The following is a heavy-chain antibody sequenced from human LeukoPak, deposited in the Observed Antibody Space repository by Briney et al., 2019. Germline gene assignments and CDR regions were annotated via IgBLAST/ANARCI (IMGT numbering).Heavy chain of an antibody. Sequence: ASVKVSCKVSGYTLTELSMHWVRQAPGKGLEWMGGFDPEDGETIYAQKLQGRVTMTTDTSTSTAYMELRSLRSDDTAVYYCARVPRYSSSWYDDYWGQGTLVTVSS. CDR3: ARVPRYSSSWYDDY. CDR1: GYTLTELS. J-gene: IGHJ4*02. V-gene: IGHV1-24*01. D-gene: IGHD6-13*01. CDR2: FDPEDGET.